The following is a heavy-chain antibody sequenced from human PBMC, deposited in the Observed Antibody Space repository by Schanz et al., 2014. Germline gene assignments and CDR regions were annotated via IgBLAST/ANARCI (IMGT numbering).Heavy chain of an antibody. J-gene: IGHJ4*02. V-gene: IGHV1-69*04. Sequence: QVQLVQSGAEVKKPGSSVKVSCKASGATFSSYAIFWVRQAPGQGLEWMGTIIPILDITNYAQKFQGRVTITADKSTSTAYMELSNLRSEDTAVYYCARAGQDYSDSSGYATYYFGNWGQGTLVTVSS. CDR2: IIPILDIT. CDR1: GATFSSYA. CDR3: ARAGQDYSDSSGYATYYFGN. D-gene: IGHD3-22*01.